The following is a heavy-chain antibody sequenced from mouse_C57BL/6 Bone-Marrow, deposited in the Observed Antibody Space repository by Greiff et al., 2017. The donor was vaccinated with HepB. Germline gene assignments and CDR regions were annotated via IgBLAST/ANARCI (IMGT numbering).Heavy chain of an antibody. J-gene: IGHJ3*01. Sequence: QVQLQQPGAELVRPGTSVKLSCKASGYTFTSYWMHWVKQRPGQGLEWIGVIDPSDSYTNYNQKFKGKATLTVDTSSSTDYMQLSTLTSEDSAVYYCARGVNYYGSRYRFAYWGQGTLVTVSA. CDR3: ARGVNYYGSRYRFAY. CDR1: GYTFTSYW. CDR2: IDPSDSYT. D-gene: IGHD1-1*01. V-gene: IGHV1-59*01.